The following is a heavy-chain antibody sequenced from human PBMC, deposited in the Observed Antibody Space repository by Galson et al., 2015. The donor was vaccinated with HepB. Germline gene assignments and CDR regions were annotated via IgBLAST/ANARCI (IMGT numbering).Heavy chain of an antibody. CDR1: GYTFTSYD. Sequence: SVKVSCKASGYTFTSYDINWVRQATGQGLEWMGWMNPNSGNTGYAQKFQGRVTMTRNTSISTAYMELSSLRSEDTAVYYCARALPYDFWSGYYYYYYYMDVWGKGTTVTVSS. J-gene: IGHJ6*03. D-gene: IGHD3-3*01. V-gene: IGHV1-8*01. CDR3: ARALPYDFWSGYYYYYYYMDV. CDR2: MNPNSGNT.